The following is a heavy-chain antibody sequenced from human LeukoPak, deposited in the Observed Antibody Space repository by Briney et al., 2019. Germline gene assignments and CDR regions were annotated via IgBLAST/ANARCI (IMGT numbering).Heavy chain of an antibody. V-gene: IGHV3-64*01. D-gene: IGHD3-22*01. CDR2: ISSNAGST. CDR1: GFTFSSYA. J-gene: IGHJ4*02. Sequence: PGGSLRLSCAASGFTFSSYAMHWVRQAPGKGLEYVSTISSNAGSTYYANSVKGRFTISRDNSKNTLYLQMGSLRAEDMAVYYCARDQGYYDSSGYDYWGQGTLVTVSS. CDR3: ARDQGYYDSSGYDY.